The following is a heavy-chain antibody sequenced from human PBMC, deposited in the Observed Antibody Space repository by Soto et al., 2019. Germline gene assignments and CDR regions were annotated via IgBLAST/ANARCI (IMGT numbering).Heavy chain of an antibody. CDR2: INYGGTT. V-gene: IGHV4-59*08. J-gene: IGHJ5*02. Sequence: QVQLQESGPGLVKPSETLSLTCTLSGGSFSPNYWSWLRQPPGKGLEWVGYINYGGTTRYNPSLKSGVTTSLEASKSLFSLRLSAVTAADTALYYCASLGNYYQSLDPWGPGTLVTVSS. CDR1: GGSFSPNY. D-gene: IGHD4-4*01. CDR3: ASLGNYYQSLDP.